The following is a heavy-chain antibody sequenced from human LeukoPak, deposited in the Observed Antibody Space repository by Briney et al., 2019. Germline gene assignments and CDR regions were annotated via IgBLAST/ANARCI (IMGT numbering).Heavy chain of an antibody. Sequence: ASVKVSCKASGGTFSSYAISWVRQAPGQGLEWMGGIIPIFGTANYAQKFQGRVTITTDESTSTAYMELSSLRSEDTAVYYCARDTGMTTVTLFDYWVQGTLLTVSS. V-gene: IGHV1-69*05. D-gene: IGHD4-17*01. CDR2: IIPIFGTA. CDR1: GGTFSSYA. J-gene: IGHJ4*02. CDR3: ARDTGMTTVTLFDY.